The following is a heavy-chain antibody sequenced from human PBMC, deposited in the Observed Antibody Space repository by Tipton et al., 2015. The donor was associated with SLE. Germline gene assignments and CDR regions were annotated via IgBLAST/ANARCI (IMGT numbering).Heavy chain of an antibody. CDR3: ARDPTYGGNSGLDY. Sequence: TLSLTCTVSGVSISSGRYYWNWIRQSAGKGLEWIGRVYTSGSTNYNPSLKSRVTISVDTSKNQFSLKLSSVTAADTAVYYCARDPTYGGNSGLDYWGQGTLVTVSS. J-gene: IGHJ4*02. CDR1: GVSISSGRYY. V-gene: IGHV4-61*02. D-gene: IGHD4-23*01. CDR2: VYTSGST.